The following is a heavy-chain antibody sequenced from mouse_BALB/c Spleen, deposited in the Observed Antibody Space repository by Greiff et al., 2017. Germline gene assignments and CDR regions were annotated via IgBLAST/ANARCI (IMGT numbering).Heavy chain of an antibody. V-gene: IGHV2-6-7*01. Sequence: VQVVESGPGLVAPSQSLSITCTVSGFSLTGYGVNWVRQPPGKGLEWLGMIWGDGSTDYNSALKSRLSISKDNSKSQVFLKMNSLQTDDTARYYCARDRGDYDGSYAMDYWGQGASVTVSS. CDR3: ARDRGDYDGSYAMDY. CDR2: IWGDGST. D-gene: IGHD2-4*01. CDR1: GFSLTGYG. J-gene: IGHJ4*01.